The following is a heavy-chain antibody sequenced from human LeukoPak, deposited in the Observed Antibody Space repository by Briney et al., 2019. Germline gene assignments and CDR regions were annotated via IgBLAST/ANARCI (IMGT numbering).Heavy chain of an antibody. CDR2: ISSSSSYI. D-gene: IGHD4-17*01. CDR3: ARGRGEEVTTGPFDY. J-gene: IGHJ4*02. Sequence: MAGGSLRLSCAASGFTFSSYSMNWVRQAPGKGLEWVSSISSSSSYIYYADSVKGRFTISRDNAKNSLYLQMNSLRAEDTAVYYCARGRGEEVTTGPFDYWGQGTLVTVSS. CDR1: GFTFSSYS. V-gene: IGHV3-21*01.